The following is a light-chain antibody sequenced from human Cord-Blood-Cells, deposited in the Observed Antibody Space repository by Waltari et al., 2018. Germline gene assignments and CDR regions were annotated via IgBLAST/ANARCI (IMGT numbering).Light chain of an antibody. CDR1: DIGSKS. CDR2: YDS. V-gene: IGLV3-21*04. CDR3: QVWGDTGDHVV. J-gene: IGLJ2*01. Sequence: SYVLTQSPSVTVAPGKTATITCGGDDIGSKSVHWYQKKPGQAPVLVIYYDSDRPSGIPGRLSGSNSGNSATLTISRVEAGDEADYYCQVWGDTGDHVVFGGGTKLTVL.